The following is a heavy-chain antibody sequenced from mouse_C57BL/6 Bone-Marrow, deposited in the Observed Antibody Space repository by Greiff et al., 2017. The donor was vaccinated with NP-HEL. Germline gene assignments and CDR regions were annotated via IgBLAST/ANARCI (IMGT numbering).Heavy chain of an antibody. V-gene: IGHV1-64*01. J-gene: IGHJ3*01. Sequence: VQLQQPGAELVKPGASVKLSCKASGYTFTSYWMHWVKQRPGQGLEWIGMIHPNSGSTNYNEKFKSKATLTVDKSSSTAYMQLSSLTSEDSAVYYWARNYGGSWFAYWGQGTLVTVSA. CDR2: IHPNSGST. D-gene: IGHD1-1*01. CDR1: GYTFTSYW. CDR3: ARNYGGSWFAY.